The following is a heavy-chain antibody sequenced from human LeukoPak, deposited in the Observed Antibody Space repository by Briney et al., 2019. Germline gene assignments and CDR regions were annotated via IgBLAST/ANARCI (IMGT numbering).Heavy chain of an antibody. CDR3: AKGGGGGSPSPYYYYMDV. J-gene: IGHJ6*03. V-gene: IGHV3-30*02. CDR1: GFTFSSYG. D-gene: IGHD2-15*01. CDR2: IRYDGSNK. Sequence: PGGSLRLSCAASGFTFSSYGMHWVRQAPGKGLEWVAFIRYDGSNKYYADSVKGRFTISRDNSKNTLYLQTNSLRAEDTAVYYCAKGGGGGSPSPYYYYMDVWGKGTTVTVSS.